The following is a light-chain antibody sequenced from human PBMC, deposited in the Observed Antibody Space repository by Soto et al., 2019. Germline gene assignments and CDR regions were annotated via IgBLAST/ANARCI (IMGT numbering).Light chain of an antibody. CDR3: SSYTSSSTWV. J-gene: IGLJ3*02. CDR1: SSDVGGYKY. V-gene: IGLV2-14*01. Sequence: QSALTQPASVSGSPGQSITISCTGTSSDVGGYKYVSWYQQHPGKAPKLMICEVSHRPSGVSDRFSGSKSGNTASLTISGLQAEDEADYYCSSYTSSSTWVFGGGTKLTVL. CDR2: EVS.